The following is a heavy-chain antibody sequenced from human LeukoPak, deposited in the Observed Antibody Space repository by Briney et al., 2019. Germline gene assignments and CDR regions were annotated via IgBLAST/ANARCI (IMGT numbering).Heavy chain of an antibody. V-gene: IGHV4-39*01. CDR1: GASIRSDDYY. J-gene: IGHJ4*02. CDR3: ARLYSDYNYYFDS. CDR2: IFYSGST. D-gene: IGHD4-11*01. Sequence: PSETLSLTCTVSGASIRSDDYYWGWIRQPPGKELEWIGSIFYSGSTYYNPSLRSRVTISVDTSKNQFSLKVSSVATADTAVYYCARLYSDYNYYFDSWGQGTLVTVSS.